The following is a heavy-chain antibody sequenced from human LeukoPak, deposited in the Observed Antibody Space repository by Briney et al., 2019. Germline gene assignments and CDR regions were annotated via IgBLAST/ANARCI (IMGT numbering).Heavy chain of an antibody. CDR3: ARGVGYCSGGSCFNWFDP. D-gene: IGHD2-15*01. Sequence: ASVRVSYTASGYTFTSYGISGVRQAPGEGGEGMGWISAYNGNTNYAQKLQGRVTMTTDTSTSTAYMELRSLRSDDTAVYYCARGVGYCSGGSCFNWFDPWGQGTLVTVSS. CDR2: ISAYNGNT. CDR1: GYTFTSYG. J-gene: IGHJ5*02. V-gene: IGHV1-18*04.